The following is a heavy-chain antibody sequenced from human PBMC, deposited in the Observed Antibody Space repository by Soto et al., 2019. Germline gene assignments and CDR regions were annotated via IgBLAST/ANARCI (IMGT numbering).Heavy chain of an antibody. CDR2: FDPEDGET. CDR1: GYTLTELS. D-gene: IGHD1-26*01. V-gene: IGHV1-24*01. CDR3: ATRGSGSYQVEYYFDY. Sequence: ASLKVSCKVSGYTLTELSMHWVRQAPGKGLEWMGGFDPEDGETIYAQKFQGRVTMTEDTSTDTAYMELSSLRSEDTAVYYCATRGSGSYQVEYYFDYWGQGTLVTVSS. J-gene: IGHJ4*02.